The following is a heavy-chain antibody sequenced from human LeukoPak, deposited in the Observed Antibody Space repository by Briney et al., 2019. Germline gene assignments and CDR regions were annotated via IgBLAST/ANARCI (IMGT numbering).Heavy chain of an antibody. CDR1: GGSISSYY. CDR2: IYYSGST. Sequence: SETLSLTCTVSGGSISSYYWSWIRQPPGKGLEWIGYIYYSGSTNYNPSLKSRATISVDTSKNQFSLKLSSVTAADTAVYYCARVGIVGATRISYYYYGMDVWGQGTTVTVSS. V-gene: IGHV4-59*01. D-gene: IGHD1-26*01. CDR3: ARVGIVGATRISYYYYGMDV. J-gene: IGHJ6*02.